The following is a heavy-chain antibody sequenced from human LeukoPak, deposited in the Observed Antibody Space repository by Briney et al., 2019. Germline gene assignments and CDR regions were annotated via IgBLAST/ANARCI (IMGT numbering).Heavy chain of an antibody. V-gene: IGHV3-7*05. CDR1: GFTLSSYS. J-gene: IGHJ4*02. CDR3: ASWGLYDFWSGYSHYYFDY. D-gene: IGHD3-3*01. Sequence: PGGSLRLSCAASGFTLSSYSMNWVRQAPGKGLEWVANIKQDGSEKYYVDSVKGRFTISRDNAKNSLYLQMNSLRAEDTAVYYCASWGLYDFWSGYSHYYFDYWGQGTLVTVSS. CDR2: IKQDGSEK.